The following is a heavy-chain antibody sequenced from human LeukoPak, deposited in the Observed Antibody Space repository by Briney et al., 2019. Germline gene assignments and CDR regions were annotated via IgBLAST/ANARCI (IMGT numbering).Heavy chain of an antibody. D-gene: IGHD2-15*01. CDR3: ARDRGIWSDAFDI. CDR2: IYYSGST. J-gene: IGHJ3*02. V-gene: IGHV4-31*03. Sequence: SQTLSLTCTVSGGSISSGGYYWSWIRQHPGKGLEWIGYIYYSGSTYYNPSLKSRVTISVDTSKNQFSLELSSVTAADTAVYYCARDRGIWSDAFDIWGQGTMVTVSS. CDR1: GGSISSGGYY.